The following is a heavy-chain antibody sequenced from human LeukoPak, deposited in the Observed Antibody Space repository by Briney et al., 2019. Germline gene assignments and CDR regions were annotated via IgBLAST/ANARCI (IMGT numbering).Heavy chain of an antibody. V-gene: IGHV3-48*03. CDR1: GFTFSSYE. CDR3: AGEGGTTAMSDYGDLDN. Sequence: GGSLRLSCAASGFTFSSYEMNWVRQAPGKGLEWLSYISSSSSNKYYADSVKGRFTISRDNAKNSLYLQMNSLRAEDTAVYYCAGEGGTTAMSDYGDLDNWGQGTLVTVSS. D-gene: IGHD4-17*01. J-gene: IGHJ4*02. CDR2: ISSSSSNK.